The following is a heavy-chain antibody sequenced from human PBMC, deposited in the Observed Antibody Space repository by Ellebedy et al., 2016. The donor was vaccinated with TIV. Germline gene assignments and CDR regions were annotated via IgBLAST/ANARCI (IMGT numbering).Heavy chain of an antibody. CDR3: ARGGLLSRFAMIVVPKPAFDI. CDR1: GYTFTGYY. V-gene: IGHV1-2*02. Sequence: ASVKVSCKASGYTFTGYYMHWVRQAPGQGLEWMGWINPNSGGTNYAQKFQGRVTMTRDTSISTAYMELSRLRSDDTAVYYCARGGLLSRFAMIVVPKPAFDIWGQGTMVTVSS. CDR2: INPNSGGT. D-gene: IGHD3-22*01. J-gene: IGHJ3*02.